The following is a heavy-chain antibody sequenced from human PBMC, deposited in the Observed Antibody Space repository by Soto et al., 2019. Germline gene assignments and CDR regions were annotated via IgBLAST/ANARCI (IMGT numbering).Heavy chain of an antibody. V-gene: IGHV4-39*01. J-gene: IGHJ5*02. D-gene: IGHD2-15*01. CDR1: GGSISSSSYL. CDR3: ASDPLGYCSGGSCYS. Sequence: SETLSLTCTVSGGSISSSSYLWGWIRQPPGKGLEWIGSIYYSGRTYYNPSLKSRVTISVDTSKNQFSLKLRSVTAADTAVYYCASDPLGYCSGGSCYSWGQGTLVTVSS. CDR2: IYYSGRT.